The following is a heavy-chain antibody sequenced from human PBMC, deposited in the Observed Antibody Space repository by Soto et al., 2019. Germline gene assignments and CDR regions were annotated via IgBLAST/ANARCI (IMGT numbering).Heavy chain of an antibody. Sequence: QVQLVQSGAEVKKPGASVKVSCKASGYTFTSYGISWVRQAPGQVLEWMGWISAYNGNTNYAQKLQGRVTMTTETSTISAYMERRRLRSDDTAVYSSARALAVGLVDYWGQGTLVTVSS. CDR3: ARALAVGLVDY. V-gene: IGHV1-18*01. J-gene: IGHJ4*02. CDR1: GYTFTSYG. D-gene: IGHD6-19*01. CDR2: ISAYNGNT.